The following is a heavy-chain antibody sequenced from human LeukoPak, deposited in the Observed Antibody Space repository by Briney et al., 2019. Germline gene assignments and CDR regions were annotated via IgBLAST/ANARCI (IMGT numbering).Heavy chain of an antibody. CDR1: GFTFSSYS. D-gene: IGHD5-12*01. CDR3: ARDSVVATIVDWFDP. CDR2: ISSSSSYI. J-gene: IGHJ5*02. Sequence: GGSLRLSCAASGFTFSSYSMNWVRQAPGKGLEWVSSISSSSSYIYYADSVKGRFTISRDNAKNSLYLQMNSLRAEDTAVYYCARDSVVATIVDWFDPLGQGTLVTVSS. V-gene: IGHV3-21*01.